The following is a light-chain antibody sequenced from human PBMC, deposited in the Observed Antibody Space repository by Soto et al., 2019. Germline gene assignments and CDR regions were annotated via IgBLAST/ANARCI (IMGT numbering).Light chain of an antibody. CDR3: QQYNTRPQT. Sequence: ELVLTQSPATLSVSPGERATLSCRASQTVGSNLAWYQHKPGQAPRLLISGASTRATGVPARFSGSGSGTEFALTISGLQSEDFTVYFCQQYNTRPQTFGQGTKVDIK. V-gene: IGKV3-15*01. CDR1: QTVGSN. CDR2: GAS. J-gene: IGKJ1*01.